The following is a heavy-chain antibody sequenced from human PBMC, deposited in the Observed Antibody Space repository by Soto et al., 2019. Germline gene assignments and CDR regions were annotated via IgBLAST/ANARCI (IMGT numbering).Heavy chain of an antibody. D-gene: IGHD3-16*01. CDR2: IIPISGTP. J-gene: IGHJ5*02. CDR1: GDTVIMSG. Sequence: GXSVKGSCQASGDTVIMSGSIWVRQTPGQGLEWLGGIIPISGTPNYAQKFQGRVTITADESTNTGYMELSSLRSEDTAVYYCAREAYDSMATQWFDPWGQGTLVTVSS. CDR3: AREAYDSMATQWFDP. V-gene: IGHV1-69*01.